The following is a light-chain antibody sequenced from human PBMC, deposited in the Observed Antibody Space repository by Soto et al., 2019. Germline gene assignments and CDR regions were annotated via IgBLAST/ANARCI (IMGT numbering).Light chain of an antibody. CDR2: EVT. CDR1: NSDVGAYNY. CDR3: SSYAGSNNVL. V-gene: IGLV2-8*01. Sequence: QSVLTQPPSASGSPGQSVTISCTGTNSDVGAYNYVSWYQQHPGKAPKLMIYEVTKRPSGVPERFSGSKSGNTASLTVSGLQAEDEADYYCSSYAGSNNVLFGGGTKLTVL. J-gene: IGLJ2*01.